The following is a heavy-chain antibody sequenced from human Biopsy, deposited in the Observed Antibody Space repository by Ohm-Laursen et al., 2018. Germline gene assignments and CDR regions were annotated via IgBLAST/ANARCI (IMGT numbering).Heavy chain of an antibody. J-gene: IGHJ6*02. D-gene: IGHD6-13*01. CDR1: GFSLCARGMC. CDR2: VVWVEYK. V-gene: IGHV2-70*11. CDR3: ARAPILIVSAGLVYRHRRHLQGMDV. Sequence: TQTLTLTCSFSGFSLCARGMCVSWIRQAPGKALEWLARVVWVEYKDLSASLQTKLSISKDTSNDQVVLTVNNVDPADTATYYCARAPILIVSAGLVYRHRRHLQGMDVWGQGIAVTVS.